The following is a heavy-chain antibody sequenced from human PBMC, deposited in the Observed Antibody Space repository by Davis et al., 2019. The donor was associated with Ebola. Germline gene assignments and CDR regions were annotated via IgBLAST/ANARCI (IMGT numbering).Heavy chain of an antibody. V-gene: IGHV3-23*01. D-gene: IGHD4-17*01. Sequence: GESLKISCAASGFTFSSYAMSWVRQAPGKGLEWVSAISGSGGSTYYADSVRGRFTISRDNSKNTLYLQMDRLKVEDTALYYCVRSRYGDPDSWGQGTLVTVSS. J-gene: IGHJ4*02. CDR3: VRSRYGDPDS. CDR2: ISGSGGST. CDR1: GFTFSSYA.